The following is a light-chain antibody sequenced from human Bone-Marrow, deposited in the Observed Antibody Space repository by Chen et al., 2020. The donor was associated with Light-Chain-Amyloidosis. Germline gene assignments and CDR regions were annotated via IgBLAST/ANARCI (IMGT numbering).Light chain of an antibody. CDR2: EVT. CDR1: SSDVGAYNY. V-gene: IGLV2-8*01. J-gene: IGLJ2*01. Sequence: QSALTQPPSASGSPGQSVTISCTGTSSDVGAYNYVSCYQLLPAKAPKLMIYEVTKRPSGVPGRFSGFKSGNTASLTVSGLQAEEEADYYCCSYAGADNHVFFGGGTKLTVL. CDR3: CSYAGADNHVF.